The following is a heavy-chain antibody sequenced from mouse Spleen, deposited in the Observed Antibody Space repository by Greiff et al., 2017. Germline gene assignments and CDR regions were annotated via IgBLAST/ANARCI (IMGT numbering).Heavy chain of an antibody. CDR3: TTLLWLRLYAMDY. D-gene: IGHD2-2*01. CDR1: GYTFTDYE. CDR2: IDPETGGT. J-gene: IGHJ4*01. Sequence: VQLQQSGAELVRPGASVTLSCKASGYTFTDYEMHWVKQTPVHGLEWIGAIDPETGGTAYNQKFKGKAILTADKSSSTAYMELRSLTSEDSAVYYCTTLLWLRLYAMDYWGQGTSVTVSS. V-gene: IGHV1-15*01.